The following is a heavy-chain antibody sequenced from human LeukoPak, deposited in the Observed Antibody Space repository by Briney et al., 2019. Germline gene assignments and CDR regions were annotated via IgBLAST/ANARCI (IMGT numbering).Heavy chain of an antibody. CDR2: IYPGDSDT. D-gene: IGHD2-21*02. V-gene: IGHV5-51*01. Sequence: GESLKISCKGSGYSFTSYWIVWVLQMPGKGLEWMGIIYPGDSDTRYSPSFQGQVTISADKSISTAYLQWSSLKASDTAMYYCARHLMTASVGADYWGQGTLVTVSS. J-gene: IGHJ4*02. CDR1: GYSFTSYW. CDR3: ARHLMTASVGADY.